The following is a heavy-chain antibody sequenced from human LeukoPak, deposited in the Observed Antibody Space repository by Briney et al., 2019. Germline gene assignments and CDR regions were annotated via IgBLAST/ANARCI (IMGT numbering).Heavy chain of an antibody. V-gene: IGHV4-39*01. J-gene: IGHJ4*02. CDR2: IYYSGST. CDR3: ARAVRIGPFLYYFDY. Sequence: SETLSLTCTVSGGSIGSSSYYWGWSRQPPGKGLEWIGNIYYSGSTYHNPSLKSRVTISVDTSKNQFSLKLSSVTAADTAVFFCARAVRIGPFLYYFDYWGQGTLVTGSS. D-gene: IGHD1-26*01. CDR1: GGSIGSSSYY.